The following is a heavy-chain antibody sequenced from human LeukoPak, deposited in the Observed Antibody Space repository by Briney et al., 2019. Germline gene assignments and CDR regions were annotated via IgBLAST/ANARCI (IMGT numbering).Heavy chain of an antibody. CDR3: ARRSTLYSSGWFYFDY. V-gene: IGHV1-69*04. D-gene: IGHD6-19*01. Sequence: SVKVSCKASGGTFSSFAISWVRQAPGQGLEWMGRIIPILGIANYAQKFQGRVTITADKSTSTAYMELSSLRSEDTAVYYCARRSTLYSSGWFYFDYWGQGTLVTVSS. J-gene: IGHJ4*02. CDR2: IIPILGIA. CDR1: GGTFSSFA.